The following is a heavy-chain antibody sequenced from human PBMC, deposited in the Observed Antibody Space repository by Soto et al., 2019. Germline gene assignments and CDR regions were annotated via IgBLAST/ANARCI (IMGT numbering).Heavy chain of an antibody. J-gene: IGHJ6*03. CDR1: GGSISSYY. V-gene: IGHV4-59*01. Sequence: SETLSLTCTVSGGSISSYYWSWIRQPPGKGLEWIGYIYYSGSTNYNPSLKSRVTISVDTSKNQFSLKLSSVTAADTAVYYCARGWEAAAPYYYYYMDVWGKGTTVTVSS. D-gene: IGHD6-13*01. CDR2: IYYSGST. CDR3: ARGWEAAAPYYYYYMDV.